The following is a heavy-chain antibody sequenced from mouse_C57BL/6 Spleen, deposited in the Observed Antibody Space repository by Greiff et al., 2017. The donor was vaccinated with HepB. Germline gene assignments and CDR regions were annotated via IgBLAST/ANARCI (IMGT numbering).Heavy chain of an antibody. Sequence: VHVKQSGAELVKPGASVKLSCTASGFNIKDYYMHWVKQRTEQGLEWIGRIDPEDGETKYAPKFQGKATITADTSSNTAYLQLSSLTSEDTAVYYCASLLWLRRPAYWGQGTLVTVSA. CDR3: ASLLWLRRPAY. CDR1: GFNIKDYY. J-gene: IGHJ3*01. V-gene: IGHV14-2*01. D-gene: IGHD2-2*01. CDR2: IDPEDGET.